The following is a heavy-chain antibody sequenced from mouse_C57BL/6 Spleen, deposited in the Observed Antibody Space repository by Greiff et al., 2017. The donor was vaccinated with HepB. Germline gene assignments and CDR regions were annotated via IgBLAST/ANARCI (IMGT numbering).Heavy chain of an antibody. CDR1: GYTFTSYG. J-gene: IGHJ2*01. Sequence: QVQLQQSGAELARPGASVKLSCKASGYTFTSYGISWVKQRTGQGLEWIGEIYPRSGNTYYNEKFKGKATLTADKSSSTAYMELRSLTSEDSAVYFCARSYDYGRPGDYWGQGTTLTVSS. CDR2: IYPRSGNT. CDR3: ARSYDYGRPGDY. D-gene: IGHD2-4*01. V-gene: IGHV1-81*01.